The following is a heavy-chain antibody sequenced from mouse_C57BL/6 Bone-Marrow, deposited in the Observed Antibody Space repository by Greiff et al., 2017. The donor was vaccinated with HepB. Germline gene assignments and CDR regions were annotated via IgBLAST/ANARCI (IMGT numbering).Heavy chain of an antibody. CDR2: IDPSDSYT. CDR1: GYTFTSYW. CDR3: ARGRDYGYYDGSWFAY. J-gene: IGHJ3*01. Sequence: VQLQQPGAELVMPGASVKLSCKASGYTFTSYWMHWVKQRPGQGLEWIGEIDPSDSYTNYNQKFKGKSTLTVDKSSSTAYMQLSSLTSEDSAVYYCARGRDYGYYDGSWFAYWGQGTLVTVSA. V-gene: IGHV1-69*01. D-gene: IGHD2-1*01.